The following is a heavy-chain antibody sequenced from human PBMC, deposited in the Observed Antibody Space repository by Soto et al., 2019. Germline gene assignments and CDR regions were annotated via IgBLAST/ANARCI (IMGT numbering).Heavy chain of an antibody. V-gene: IGHV3-23*01. J-gene: IGHJ1*01. CDR3: STYGGDSGGYEYFLR. D-gene: IGHD4-17*01. Sequence: EVQLLESGGGLEPPGGSLRLSCVTSGFTFTSYGMSWVRQAPGQGLEWVSAISGSSDTYYPGSVKCRFPIARDNSRSKLYLRMNSLRAEDTAVYYCSTYGGDSGGYEYFLRWVQGCLVTVSS. CDR2: ISGSSDT. CDR1: GFTFTSYG.